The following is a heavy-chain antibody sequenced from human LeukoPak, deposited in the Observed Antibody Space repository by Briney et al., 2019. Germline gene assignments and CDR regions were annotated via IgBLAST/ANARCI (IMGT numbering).Heavy chain of an antibody. CDR3: ATSGGSPLRHFDY. V-gene: IGHV3-23*01. Sequence: PGGSLRLSRAASGFTFSNYWMTWVRQAPGKGLEWPSAISGSGGSTYYADSVKGRFTISRDNSKNTLYLQMNSLRAEDTAVYYCATSGGSPLRHFDYWGQGTLVTVSS. CDR1: GFTFSNYW. J-gene: IGHJ4*02. CDR2: ISGSGGST. D-gene: IGHD2-15*01.